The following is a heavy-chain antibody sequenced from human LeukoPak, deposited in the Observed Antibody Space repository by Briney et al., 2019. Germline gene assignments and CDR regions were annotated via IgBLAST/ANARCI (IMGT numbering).Heavy chain of an antibody. CDR3: ARGGGVGATIDY. Sequence: GASVTVSCKASGYNFAVYGMTWVRQAPGQGLEWMGWINGFNGAAKYAQTLQGRVTMTTDKSTATAYLELTSLKSVDTAIYFCARGGGVGATIDYWGQGTLVTVSS. CDR1: GYNFAVYG. V-gene: IGHV1-18*01. D-gene: IGHD1-26*01. CDR2: INGFNGAA. J-gene: IGHJ4*02.